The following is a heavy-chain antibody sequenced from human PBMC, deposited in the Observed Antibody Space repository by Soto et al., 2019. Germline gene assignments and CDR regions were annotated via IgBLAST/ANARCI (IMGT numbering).Heavy chain of an antibody. CDR2: INHSGST. V-gene: IGHV4-34*01. D-gene: IGHD3-3*01. J-gene: IGHJ5*02. CDR3: ARVIPRFGVVIIPPNWFDP. CDR1: GGSFSGYY. Sequence: SETLSLTCAVYGGSFSGYYWSWIRQPPGKGLEWIGEINHSGSTNYNPSLKSRVTISVDTSKNQFSLKLSSVTAADTAVYYCARVIPRFGVVIIPPNWFDPWGQGTLVTVSS.